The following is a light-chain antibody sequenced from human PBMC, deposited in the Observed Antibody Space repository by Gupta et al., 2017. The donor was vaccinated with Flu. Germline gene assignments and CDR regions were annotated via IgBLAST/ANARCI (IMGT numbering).Light chain of an antibody. CDR1: QSVSSN. CDR2: DAS. Sequence: SPANLSVSAGERVTLSCSASQSVSSNLASYQQRPGQAPRLLIYDASTRANGIPARFSGSGSGTEFTLTISSLQSEDFAPYFCQQYADWHSFGGGTTVVIK. V-gene: IGKV3-15*01. CDR3: QQYADWHS. J-gene: IGKJ4*01.